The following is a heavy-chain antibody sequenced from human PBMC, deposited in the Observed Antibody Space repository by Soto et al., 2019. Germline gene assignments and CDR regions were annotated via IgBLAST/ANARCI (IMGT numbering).Heavy chain of an antibody. V-gene: IGHV3-48*02. J-gene: IGHJ4*02. CDR2: ISSSSSTI. Sequence: EVQLVESGGGLVQPGGSLRLSCAASGFTFSSYSMNWVRQAPGKGLALVSYISSSSSTIYYADSVKGRFTISRDNAKNSLYLQMNSLRDEDTAVYYWARDPLTGIAVAGSFDYWGQGTLVTVSS. CDR3: ARDPLTGIAVAGSFDY. D-gene: IGHD6-19*01. CDR1: GFTFSSYS.